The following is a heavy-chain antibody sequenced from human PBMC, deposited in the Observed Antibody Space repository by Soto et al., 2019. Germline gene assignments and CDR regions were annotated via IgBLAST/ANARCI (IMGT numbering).Heavy chain of an antibody. CDR1: GDSINNNYY. CDR3: ERNRSGWSFGS. D-gene: IGHD6-19*01. J-gene: IGHJ4*02. V-gene: IGHV4-38-2*01. Sequence: KASETLSLTCAVSGDSINNNYYWGWIRKPPGKGLEWIASIYNSVSTHYNPSLRSRVTISIDTSKNQFSLKMSSVTAADTAVYYCERNRSGWSFGSWGQGTRVTVSS. CDR2: IYNSVST.